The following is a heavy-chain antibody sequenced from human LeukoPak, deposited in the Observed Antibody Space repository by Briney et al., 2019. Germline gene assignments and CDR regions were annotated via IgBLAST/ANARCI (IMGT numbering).Heavy chain of an antibody. V-gene: IGHV3-23*01. CDR1: GFTFSSYG. Sequence: PGGSLRLSCAASGFTFSSYGMSWVRQAPGKGLEWVSAISGSGGSTYYADSVKGRFTISRDNAKNSLYLQMNSLRAEDTAVYYRARESGLAAAGVDYWGQGTLVTVSS. CDR2: ISGSGGST. J-gene: IGHJ4*02. CDR3: ARESGLAAAGVDY. D-gene: IGHD6-13*01.